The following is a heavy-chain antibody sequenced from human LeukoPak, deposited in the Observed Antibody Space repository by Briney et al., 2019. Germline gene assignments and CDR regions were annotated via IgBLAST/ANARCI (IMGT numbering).Heavy chain of an antibody. CDR2: IYYSGST. J-gene: IGHJ5*02. CDR1: GGSISSYY. Sequence: SETLSLTCTVSGGSISSYYWSWIRQPPGKGLERIGYIYYSGSTNYNPSLKSRVTISVDTSKNQFSLKLSSVTAADTAVYYCARGWAGYCSSTSCYGLWFDPWGQGTLVTVSS. V-gene: IGHV4-59*01. D-gene: IGHD2-2*01. CDR3: ARGWAGYCSSTSCYGLWFDP.